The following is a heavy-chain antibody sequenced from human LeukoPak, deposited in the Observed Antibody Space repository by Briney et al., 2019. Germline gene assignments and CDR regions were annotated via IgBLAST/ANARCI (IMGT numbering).Heavy chain of an antibody. CDR3: AREWGSSSWFNWFDP. V-gene: IGHV1-2*02. CDR2: INPNSGGT. D-gene: IGHD6-13*01. Sequence: GASVKVSCKASAYTFTGYYMHWVRQAPGQGLEWMGWINPNSGGTNYAQKFQGRVTMTRDTSISTAYMELSRLRSDDTAVYYCAREWGSSSWFNWFDPWGQGTLVTVSS. CDR1: AYTFTGYY. J-gene: IGHJ5*02.